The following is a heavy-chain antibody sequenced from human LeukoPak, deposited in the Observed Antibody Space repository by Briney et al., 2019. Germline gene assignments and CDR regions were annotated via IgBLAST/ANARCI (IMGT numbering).Heavy chain of an antibody. J-gene: IGHJ6*02. Sequence: GASVTVSCKVSGYTLTELSMHWVRQAPGKGLEWMGGFDPEDGETIYAQKFQGRVTMTEDTSTDTAYMELSSLRSEDTAVYYCATEGKNGGVDYGDPRYYYYYGMDVWGQGTTVTVSS. CDR1: GYTLTELS. CDR3: ATEGKNGGVDYGDPRYYYYYGMDV. D-gene: IGHD4-17*01. CDR2: FDPEDGET. V-gene: IGHV1-24*01.